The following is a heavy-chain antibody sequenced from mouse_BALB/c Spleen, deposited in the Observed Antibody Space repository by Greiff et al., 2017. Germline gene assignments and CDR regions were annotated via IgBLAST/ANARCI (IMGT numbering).Heavy chain of an antibody. CDR2: ILPGSGST. D-gene: IGHD1-1*01. CDR3: ARKLYDLYAMDY. V-gene: IGHV1-9*01. J-gene: IGHJ4*01. Sequence: VKLQESGAELMKPGASVKISCKATGYTFSSYWIEWVKQRPGHGLEWIGEILPGSGSTNYNEKFKGKATFTADTSSNTAYMQLSSLTSEDSAVYYCARKLYDLYAMDYWGQGTSVTVSS. CDR1: GYTFSSYW.